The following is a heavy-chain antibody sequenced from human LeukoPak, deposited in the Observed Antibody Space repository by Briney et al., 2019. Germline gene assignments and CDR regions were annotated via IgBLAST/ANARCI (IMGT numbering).Heavy chain of an antibody. CDR2: IKPDGSEK. CDR1: GFTFSSYW. D-gene: IGHD3-10*01. J-gene: IGHJ4*02. CDR3: AIQKADLITMIRGVIAY. V-gene: IGHV3-7*01. Sequence: GGSRRLSCAASGFTFSSYWMSWVGRAPGKGLEWVANIKPDGSEKYFVDSVTGRFTISRDNAKNSLYLQMNSLRAEDTAVYYCAIQKADLITMIRGVIAYWGQGTLVTVSS.